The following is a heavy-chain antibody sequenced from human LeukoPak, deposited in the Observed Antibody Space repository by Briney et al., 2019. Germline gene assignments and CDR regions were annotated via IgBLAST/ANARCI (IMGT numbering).Heavy chain of an antibody. CDR1: GFTFSSYW. CDR3: ARGEVVVVAATILTSFDY. CDR2: IKQYGSEI. D-gene: IGHD2-15*01. V-gene: IGHV3-7*01. J-gene: IGHJ4*02. Sequence: GGSLRLSCAASGFTFSSYWMSWVRQAPGKGGEGVANIKQYGSEIYYVYSVKGRFTISTDNAKNSLYLQMNSLRAEDTAVYYCARGEVVVVAATILTSFDYWGQGTLVTVSS.